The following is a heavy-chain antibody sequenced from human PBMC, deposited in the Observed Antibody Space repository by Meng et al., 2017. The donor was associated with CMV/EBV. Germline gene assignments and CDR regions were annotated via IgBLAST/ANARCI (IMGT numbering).Heavy chain of an antibody. CDR1: YG. J-gene: IGHJ5*02. CDR3: ARDGGRGSSDRPPKIAYNWFDP. V-gene: IGHV1-18*01. CDR2: ISAYNGIT. D-gene: IGHD3-16*01. Sequence: YGISWVRQAPGQGLEWMGWISAYNGITNTAQNFQGRVTMTTDTSTDIVFMELRSLRSDDTAVYYCARDGGRGSSDRPPKIAYNWFDPWGQGTLVTVSS.